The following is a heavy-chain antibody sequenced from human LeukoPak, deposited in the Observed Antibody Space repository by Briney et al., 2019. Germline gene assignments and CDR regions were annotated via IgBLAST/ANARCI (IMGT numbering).Heavy chain of an antibody. CDR1: GGSISSYY. CDR2: IYYSGST. V-gene: IGHV4-59*12. D-gene: IGHD2-2*01. Sequence: SETLSLTCTVSGGSISSYYWSWIRQPPGKGLEWIGYIYYSGSTNYNPSLKSRVTISVDTSKNQFSLKLSSVTAADTAVYYCARELRSIVVVPAAIGGRRNWFDPWGQGTLVTVSS. J-gene: IGHJ5*02. CDR3: ARELRSIVVVPAAIGGRRNWFDP.